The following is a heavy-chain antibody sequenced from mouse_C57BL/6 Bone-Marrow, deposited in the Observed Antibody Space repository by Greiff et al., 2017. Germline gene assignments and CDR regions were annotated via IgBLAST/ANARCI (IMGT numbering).Heavy chain of an antibody. V-gene: IGHV6-3*01. CDR3: TEGAAQATSFAY. D-gene: IGHD3-2*02. Sequence: EVQLVESGGGLVQPGGSMKLSCVASGFTFSNYWMNWVRQSPEKGLEWVAQIRLKSDNYATHYAESVKGRFTISRDDSKSSVYLQMNNLRAEDTGIYYCTEGAAQATSFAYWGQGTLVTVSA. J-gene: IGHJ3*01. CDR1: GFTFSNYW. CDR2: IRLKSDNYAT.